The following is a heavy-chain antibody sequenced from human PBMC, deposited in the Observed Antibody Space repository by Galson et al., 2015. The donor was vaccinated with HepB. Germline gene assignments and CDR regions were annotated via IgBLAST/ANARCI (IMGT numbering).Heavy chain of an antibody. CDR2: ISRRGST. CDR1: GFSVSDNY. Sequence: SLRLSCAASGFSVSDNYMNWVRQAPGKGLEWVSTISRRGSTYHADSVKDRFIISRDNSKNTLFLQMNSLRAEDTAVYYCARSLRGYSGYDSFDYWGQGTLVTVSS. V-gene: IGHV3-53*01. J-gene: IGHJ4*02. CDR3: ARSLRGYSGYDSFDY. D-gene: IGHD5-12*01.